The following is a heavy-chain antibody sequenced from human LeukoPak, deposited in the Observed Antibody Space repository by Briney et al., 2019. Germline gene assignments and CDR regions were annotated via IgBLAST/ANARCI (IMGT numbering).Heavy chain of an antibody. Sequence: GGSLRLSCAASGFNYDWMHWVRQAPGKGLVWVPRINGDGRDTTYVDSVKGRFTISRDNAKNTLYLQMNSLRVDDTAVYYCVGTSGYTSGWSGLRDWGRGTLVTVSS. D-gene: IGHD6-19*01. CDR3: VGTSGYTSGWSGLRD. CDR1: GFNYDW. V-gene: IGHV3-74*01. CDR2: INGDGRDT. J-gene: IGHJ4*02.